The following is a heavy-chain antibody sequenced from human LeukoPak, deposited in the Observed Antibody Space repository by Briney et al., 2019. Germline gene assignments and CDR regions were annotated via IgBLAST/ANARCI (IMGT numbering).Heavy chain of an antibody. CDR2: ISYDGSNK. CDR1: GFTLSSYG. J-gene: IGHJ4*02. V-gene: IGHV3-30*18. CDR3: AKVMSQLWARGGFDY. Sequence: GGSLRLSCAASGFTLSSYGMHWVRQAPGKGLEWVAVISYDGSNKYYADSVKGRFTISRDNSKNTLYLQMNSLRAEDTAVYYCAKVMSQLWARGGFDYWGQGTLVTVSS. D-gene: IGHD5-18*01.